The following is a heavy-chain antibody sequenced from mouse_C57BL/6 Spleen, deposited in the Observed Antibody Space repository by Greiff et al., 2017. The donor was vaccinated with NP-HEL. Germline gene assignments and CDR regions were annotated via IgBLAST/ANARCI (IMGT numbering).Heavy chain of an antibody. D-gene: IGHD1-1*01. J-gene: IGHJ2*01. CDR2: IDTENGDT. CDR3: SSSPCGSSYDY. Sequence: EVQLQQSGAELVRPGASVKLSCTASGFNIKDDYMHWVQQRPEQGLEWIGWIDTENGDTEYASKFQGKATITADTSSNTAYLQLSSLTSEDTAVYYCSSSPCGSSYDYWGQGTTLTVSS. V-gene: IGHV14-4*01. CDR1: GFNIKDDY.